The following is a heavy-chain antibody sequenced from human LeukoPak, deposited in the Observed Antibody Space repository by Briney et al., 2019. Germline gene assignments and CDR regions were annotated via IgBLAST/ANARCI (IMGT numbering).Heavy chain of an antibody. CDR3: ARAYPYYDFLSGYYLDY. CDR1: GFTFDDYS. D-gene: IGHD3-3*01. V-gene: IGHV3-11*04. J-gene: IGHJ4*02. Sequence: TTGGSLRLSCTASGFTFDDYSMHWVRQTPGKGLEWVSYIGSNDNTMSYADSVRGRFTISRDNAKNSLYLQMNSLRAEDTAVYYCARAYPYYDFLSGYYLDYWGQGTLVTVSS. CDR2: IGSNDNTM.